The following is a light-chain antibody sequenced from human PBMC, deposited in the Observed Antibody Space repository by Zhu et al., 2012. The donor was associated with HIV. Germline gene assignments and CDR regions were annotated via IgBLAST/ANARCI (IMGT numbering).Light chain of an antibody. J-gene: IGKJ4*01. CDR3: QQRNSNWFT. CDR1: QTVSRNY. Sequence: EIVLTQSPGTLSLSPGERATLSCRASQTVSRNYLAWYQQKPGQAPRLLIYGASRRVTGISARFSGSGSGTDFTLTISSLEPEDSAVYYCQQRNSNWFTFGGGTKVEIK. CDR2: GAS. V-gene: IGKV3-20*01.